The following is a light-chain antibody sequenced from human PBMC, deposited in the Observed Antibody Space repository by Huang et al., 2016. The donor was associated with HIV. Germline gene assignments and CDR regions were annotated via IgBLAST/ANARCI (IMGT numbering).Light chain of an antibody. J-gene: IGKJ4*01. V-gene: IGKV1-39*01. CDR3: QQSYSALGLT. CDR2: VAS. Sequence: DIQMTQSPSSLSASVGDRVTIACRASQSIGTYLNWYQQKPGKAPRLLIHVASRLQSGVPARFSGSGSGTDFTLTSSSLQPEDFATYYCQQSYSALGLTFGGGTKVEIK. CDR1: QSIGTY.